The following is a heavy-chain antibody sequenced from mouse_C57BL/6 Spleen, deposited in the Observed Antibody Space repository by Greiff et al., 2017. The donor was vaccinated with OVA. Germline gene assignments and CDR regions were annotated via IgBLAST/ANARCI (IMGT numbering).Heavy chain of an antibody. CDR1: GYTFTSYN. V-gene: IGHV1-12*01. CDR2: IYPGNGDT. CDR3: ARYYGSSYYRYFDV. Sequence: QVQLKESGAELVRPGASVKMSCKASGYTFTSYNMHWVKQTPRQGLEWIGAIYPGNGDTSYNQKFKGKATLTVDKSSSTAYMQLSSLTSEDSAVYFCARYYGSSYYRYFDVWGTGTTVTVSS. D-gene: IGHD1-1*01. J-gene: IGHJ1*03.